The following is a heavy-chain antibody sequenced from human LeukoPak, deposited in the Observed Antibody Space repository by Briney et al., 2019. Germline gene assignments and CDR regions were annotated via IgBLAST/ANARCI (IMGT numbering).Heavy chain of an antibody. J-gene: IGHJ4*02. CDR1: GLTFSSYA. V-gene: IGHV3-23*01. CDR2: ISGSGGSP. CDR3: AKDAQEVGATEYYFDY. D-gene: IGHD1-26*01. Sequence: GGPLRLSCAASGLTFSSYAMSWVRQAPGKGLEWVSAISGSGGSPYYADSVKGRFTISRDNSKNTLYLQMNSLRAEDTAVYSCAKDAQEVGATEYYFDYWGQGTLVTVSS.